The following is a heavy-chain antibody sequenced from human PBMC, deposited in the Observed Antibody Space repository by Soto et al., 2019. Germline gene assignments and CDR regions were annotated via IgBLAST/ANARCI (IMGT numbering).Heavy chain of an antibody. D-gene: IGHD6-19*01. CDR3: ARDRIAVAGTSSY. V-gene: IGHV3-7*01. Sequence: GGSLRLSCAASGFSFISYWMSWVRQAPGKGLEWVANIKQDGSEKYYVDSVKGRFTISRDNAKNSLYLQMNSLRAEDTAVYYCARDRIAVAGTSSYWGQGTLVTVSS. J-gene: IGHJ4*02. CDR2: IKQDGSEK. CDR1: GFSFISYW.